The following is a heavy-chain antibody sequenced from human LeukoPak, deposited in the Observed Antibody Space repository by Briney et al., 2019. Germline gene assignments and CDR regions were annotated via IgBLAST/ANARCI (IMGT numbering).Heavy chain of an antibody. CDR1: GGSISNYY. CDR3: ARPQGIGYCSSTSCYSFDY. V-gene: IGHV4-59*12. Sequence: PSETLSLTCTVSGGSISNYYWSWIRQPPGKGLEWIGYIYYRGSTNYNPSLKSRVTISVDTSKNHFSLKLSSVTAADTAVYYCARPQGIGYCSSTSCYSFDYWGQGTLVTVSS. CDR2: IYYRGST. J-gene: IGHJ4*02. D-gene: IGHD2-2*01.